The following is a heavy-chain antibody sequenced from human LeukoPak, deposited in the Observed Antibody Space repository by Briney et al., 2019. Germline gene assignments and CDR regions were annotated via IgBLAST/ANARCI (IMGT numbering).Heavy chain of an antibody. Sequence: ASVKVSCKASGYTFIDFYMHWVRQAPGQGLEWMGWINPKNGGTNYAQKFQGRVTMTRDTSISTAYMELSRLRSDDTAVYYCAVRSDADYYGSGSYSDWGQGTLVTVSS. V-gene: IGHV1-2*02. CDR3: AVRSDADYYGSGSYSD. J-gene: IGHJ4*02. D-gene: IGHD3-10*01. CDR2: INPKNGGT. CDR1: GYTFIDFY.